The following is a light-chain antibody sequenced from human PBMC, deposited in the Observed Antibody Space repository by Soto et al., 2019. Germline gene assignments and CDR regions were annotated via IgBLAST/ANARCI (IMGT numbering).Light chain of an antibody. CDR2: EVI. J-gene: IGLJ1*01. CDR1: SSDVGGYNY. V-gene: IGLV2-14*01. Sequence: QSVLTQPASVSGSPGQSITISCTGTSSDVGGYNYVSWYQQHPGKAPKLMIYEVINRPSGVSNRFSGSKSGNTASLTISGLQAEDEAHYYCTSYTTSSTYVFGTGTKVTVL. CDR3: TSYTTSSTYV.